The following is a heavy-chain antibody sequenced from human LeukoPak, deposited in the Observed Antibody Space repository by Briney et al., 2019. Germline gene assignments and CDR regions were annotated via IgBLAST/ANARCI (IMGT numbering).Heavy chain of an antibody. Sequence: PGGSLRLSCAASGFTFSIYSMNWVRQAPGKGLEWVSAMSGDGATTYYADSVKGRFTISRDNSKNALYLQINNLGAEDTAVYYCAKDRPGAMLYFDCWGQGTLVTVSS. CDR1: GFTFSIYS. CDR2: MSGDGATT. D-gene: IGHD1-26*01. J-gene: IGHJ4*02. V-gene: IGHV3-23*01. CDR3: AKDRPGAMLYFDC.